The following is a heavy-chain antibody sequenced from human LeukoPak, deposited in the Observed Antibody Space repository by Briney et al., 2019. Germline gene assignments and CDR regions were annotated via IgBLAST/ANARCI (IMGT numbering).Heavy chain of an antibody. CDR2: ISWDGSGT. CDR1: GFIFDDYT. Sequence: GGSLRLSCAASGFIFDDYTMHWVRQAPGKGLEWVSLISWDGSGTYYADSVKGRFTISRDNSKNSLYLQMNSLRAEDTALYYCARGYSRAAFDIWGQGTMVTVSS. J-gene: IGHJ3*02. V-gene: IGHV3-43*01. D-gene: IGHD2-15*01. CDR3: ARGYSRAAFDI.